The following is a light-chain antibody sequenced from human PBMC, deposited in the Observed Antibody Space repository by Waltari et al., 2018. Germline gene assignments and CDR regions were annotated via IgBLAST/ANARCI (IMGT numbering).Light chain of an antibody. CDR1: SDFNVGDFI. CDR3: MFWPSNVWV. V-gene: IGLV5-37*01. Sequence: QPVLTQPPSSSASPGESARLTCTLPSDFNVGDFIIYWYQQRPGSPPRFLLYYNSDSGKAPGSGVPSRFSGSKDASANAGILLISGLQSEDEADYYCMFWPSNVWVFGGGTKLTVL. CDR2: YNSDSGK. J-gene: IGLJ3*02.